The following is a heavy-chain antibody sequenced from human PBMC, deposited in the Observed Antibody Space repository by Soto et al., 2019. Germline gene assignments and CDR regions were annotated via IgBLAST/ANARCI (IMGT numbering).Heavy chain of an antibody. V-gene: IGHV3-21*06. CDR2: ISSTTNYI. Sequence: PGVSLRLSFSSSVCSLTGYSMNWFRQSPGKGLEWVSSISSTTNYIYYGDSMKGRFTISRDNAKNSLYLEMNSLRAEDTAVYYCARESEDLTSNFDYWGQGTLVTVFS. CDR3: ARESEDLTSNFDY. CDR1: VCSLTGYS. J-gene: IGHJ4*02.